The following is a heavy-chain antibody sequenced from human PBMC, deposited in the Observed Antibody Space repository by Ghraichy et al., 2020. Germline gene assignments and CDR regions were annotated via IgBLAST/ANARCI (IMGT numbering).Heavy chain of an antibody. D-gene: IGHD5-12*01. CDR1: GITFSSYW. Sequence: GGSLRLSCAASGITFSSYWMSWVRQAPGKRLEWVANIKQDGSEKNYVDSVKGRFTISRDNAKSSMYLQMNSLRAEDTAVYYCASDYDGYDGLNYWGQGTLVTVSS. J-gene: IGHJ4*02. CDR2: IKQDGSEK. CDR3: ASDYDGYDGLNY. V-gene: IGHV3-7*03.